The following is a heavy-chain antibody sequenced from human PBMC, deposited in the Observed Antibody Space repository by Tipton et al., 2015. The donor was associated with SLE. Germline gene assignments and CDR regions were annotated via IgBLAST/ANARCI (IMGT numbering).Heavy chain of an antibody. Sequence: QVQLVQSGAEVKRPGASVKVSCKASGYSFSTYDISWVRQAPGQGLEWMGWVSGNTGETSFEQKFQGRVTMTTDTSTNTAYMELRSLSSDDTAVYYCAGGWARDAFDMWGQGTMVTVSS. CDR1: GYSFSTYD. J-gene: IGHJ3*02. CDR3: AGGWARDAFDM. D-gene: IGHD6-19*01. CDR2: VSGNTGET. V-gene: IGHV1-18*01.